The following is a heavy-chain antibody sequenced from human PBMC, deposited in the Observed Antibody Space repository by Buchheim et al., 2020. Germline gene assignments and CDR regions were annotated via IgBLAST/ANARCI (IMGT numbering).Heavy chain of an antibody. CDR1: GGSFSGYY. J-gene: IGHJ4*02. Sequence: QVQLQQWGAGLLKPSETLSLTRAVYGGSFSGYYWSWIRQPPGKGLEWIGEINHSGSTNYNPSLKSRVTISVDTSKNQFSLKLSSVTAADTAVYYCARADKLERVNYWGQGTL. V-gene: IGHV4-34*01. D-gene: IGHD1-1*01. CDR3: ARADKLERVNY. CDR2: INHSGST.